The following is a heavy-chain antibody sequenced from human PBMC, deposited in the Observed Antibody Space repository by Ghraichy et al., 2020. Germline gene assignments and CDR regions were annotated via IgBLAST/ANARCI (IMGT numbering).Heavy chain of an antibody. CDR2: ITSGSRTT. Sequence: GGSLRLSRAEEHTSERNSEFKSRRQSSAREKEGVSYITSGSRTTSYADSVRGRFTISRDNAQNSLYLQMSSLRDEDTAVYYCARGSTVVRFFDYDGMDVWGHGTTVTFSS. CDR1: HTSERNS. CDR3: ARGSTVVRFFDYDGMDV. V-gene: IGHV3-48*03. J-gene: IGHJ6*02. D-gene: IGHD4-23*01.